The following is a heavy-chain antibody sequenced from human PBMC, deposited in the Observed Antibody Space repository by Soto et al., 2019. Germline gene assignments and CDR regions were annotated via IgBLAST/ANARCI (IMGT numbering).Heavy chain of an antibody. J-gene: IGHJ6*02. D-gene: IGHD2-2*02. CDR2: IYSGGST. Sequence: LRLSCAASGFTVSSNYMSWVRQAPGQGLEWVSVIYSGGSTYYADSVKGRFTISRDNSKNTLYLQMNSLRAEDTAVYYCARESIVVVPAAIRYYYGMDVWGQGTTVTVSS. V-gene: IGHV3-53*01. CDR3: ARESIVVVPAAIRYYYGMDV. CDR1: GFTVSSNY.